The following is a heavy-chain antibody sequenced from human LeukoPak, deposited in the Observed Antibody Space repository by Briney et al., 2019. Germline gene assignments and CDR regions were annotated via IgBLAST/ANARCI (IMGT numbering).Heavy chain of an antibody. J-gene: IGHJ5*02. CDR3: ARAVFWSGYKWFDP. CDR2: IYYSGST. Sequence: PSQTLSLTCTVSGGSISSGGYYWSWIRQHPGKGLEWIGYIYYSGSTYYNPSLKSRVTTSVDTSKNQFSLKLSSVTAADTAVYYCARAVFWSGYKWFDPWGQGTLVTVSS. D-gene: IGHD3-3*01. CDR1: GGSISSGGYY. V-gene: IGHV4-31*03.